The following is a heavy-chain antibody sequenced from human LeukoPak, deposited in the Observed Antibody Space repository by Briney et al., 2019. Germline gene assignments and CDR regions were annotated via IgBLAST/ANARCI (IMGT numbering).Heavy chain of an antibody. J-gene: IGHJ5*02. Sequence: SETLSLTCTVSGGSISSGSYYWSWIRQPAGKGLEWIGRIYTSGSTNYNPSLKSRVTISVDTSKNQFSLKLSSVTAADTAVYYCARGQSYFNWFDPWGQGTLVTVSS. CDR3: ARGQSYFNWFDP. CDR1: GGSISSGSYY. D-gene: IGHD2-21*01. V-gene: IGHV4-61*02. CDR2: IYTSGST.